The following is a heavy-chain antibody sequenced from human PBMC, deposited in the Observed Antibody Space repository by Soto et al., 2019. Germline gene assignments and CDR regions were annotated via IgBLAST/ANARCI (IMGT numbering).Heavy chain of an antibody. CDR1: GFSFSDFD. D-gene: IGHD3-22*01. J-gene: IGHJ4*02. Sequence: DVKLVEAGGGLVKPGGSLRLSCEASGFSFSDFDMNWVRQAPGRGLEWVSLITSSSSHIFYADSVKGRFTISRDNAKNSLYLQMNSLRAEDTAVYFCARRGYYDSSGYLKPTDYWGQGTLVTVSS. CDR2: ITSSSSHI. V-gene: IGHV3-21*06. CDR3: ARRGYYDSSGYLKPTDY.